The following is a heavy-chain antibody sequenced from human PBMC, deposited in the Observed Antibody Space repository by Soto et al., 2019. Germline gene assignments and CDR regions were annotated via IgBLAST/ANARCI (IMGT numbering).Heavy chain of an antibody. D-gene: IGHD3-10*01. CDR1: GFTFSSYS. CDR2: ISSSSSTI. V-gene: IGHV3-48*04. Sequence: PGGSLRLSCAASGFTFSSYSMNWVRQAPGKGLEWVSYISSSSSTIYYADSVKGRFTISRDNAKNSLYLQMNSLRAEDTAVYYCARESDYYGSGSYYNLEYFQHWGQGTLVTVSS. J-gene: IGHJ1*01. CDR3: ARESDYYGSGSYYNLEYFQH.